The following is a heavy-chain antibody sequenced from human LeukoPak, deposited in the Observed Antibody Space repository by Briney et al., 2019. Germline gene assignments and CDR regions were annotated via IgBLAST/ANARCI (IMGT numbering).Heavy chain of an antibody. CDR3: ARLYQQSKWRYYYYYMDV. D-gene: IGHD6-13*01. CDR2: VFDSGST. Sequence: SETLSLTCSVSGASFSTNYWSWIRQPPGRGLEWIGYVFDSGSTNYNPSLKSRVTISVDTSTKQFSLRLSSVTAADTAVYYCARLYQQSKWRYYYYYMDVWGKGTAVTVSS. J-gene: IGHJ6*03. V-gene: IGHV4-59*01. CDR1: GASFSTNY.